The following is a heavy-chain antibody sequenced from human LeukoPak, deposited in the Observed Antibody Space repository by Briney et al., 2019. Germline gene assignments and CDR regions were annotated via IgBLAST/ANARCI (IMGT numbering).Heavy chain of an antibody. CDR1: GYTFTGYY. V-gene: IGHV1-2*06. CDR3: ARDYYDSSGEYAFDI. J-gene: IGHJ3*02. D-gene: IGHD3-22*01. CDR2: INPNSGGT. Sequence: ASVKVSCKASGYTFTGYYMHWVRQAPGQGLEWMGRINPNSGGTNYAQKFQGRVTMTRDTPISTAYMELSRLRSDDTAVYYCARDYYDSSGEYAFDIWGQGTMVTVSS.